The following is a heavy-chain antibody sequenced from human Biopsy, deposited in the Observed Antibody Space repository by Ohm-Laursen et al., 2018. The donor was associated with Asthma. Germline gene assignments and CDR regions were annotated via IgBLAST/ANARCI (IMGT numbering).Heavy chain of an antibody. J-gene: IGHJ2*01. Sequence: SDTLSLTCAVSGDPISSNSWWTWVRQSPGRGLEWIGEIYYSGSTNYHPSLKGRVTISVAKSKNQFSLRLTSVTAADTAVYYCARAIGTGDWYFDVWGRGTLVTVSS. CDR3: ARAIGTGDWYFDV. CDR2: IYYSGST. D-gene: IGHD1-1*01. V-gene: IGHV4-4*02. CDR1: GDPISSNSW.